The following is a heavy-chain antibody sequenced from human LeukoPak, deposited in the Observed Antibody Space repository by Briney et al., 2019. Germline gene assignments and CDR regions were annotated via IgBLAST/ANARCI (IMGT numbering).Heavy chain of an antibody. J-gene: IGHJ4*02. CDR3: AREAVAGTFDY. CDR2: IYYSGCT. D-gene: IGHD6-19*01. CDR1: GGSISNYY. Sequence: SETLSLTCTVSGGSISNYYWSWIRQPPGKGLEWIGYIYYSGCTNYNPSLKSRVTISVDTSKNQFSLKLSSVTTADTAVYYCAREAVAGTFDYWGQGTLVTVSS. V-gene: IGHV4-59*01.